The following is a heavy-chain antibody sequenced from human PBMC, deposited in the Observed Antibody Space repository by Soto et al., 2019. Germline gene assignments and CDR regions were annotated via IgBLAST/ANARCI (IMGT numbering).Heavy chain of an antibody. V-gene: IGHV1-69*13. D-gene: IGHD1-26*01. CDR3: AITGAWELAGGVAY. CDR1: GGTFISYA. CDR2: ILPILVTA. J-gene: IGHJ4*02. Sequence: SVHVSCQASGGTFISYAISWVRQAPGQGLEWLGGILPILVTATYAQKFQGRVTITADESTSTAYRELSSLRSEDKAVYYCAITGAWELAGGVAYWGQGTLVTVSS.